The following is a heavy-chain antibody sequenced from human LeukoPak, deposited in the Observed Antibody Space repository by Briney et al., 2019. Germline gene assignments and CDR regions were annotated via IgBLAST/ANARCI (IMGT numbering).Heavy chain of an antibody. Sequence: GGSLRLSCAASGFTFSSYAMSWVRQAPGKGLEWVSVIYSGGSTYYADSVKGRFTISRDNSKNTLYLQMNSLRAEDTAVYYCARVLVGASDYWGQGTLVTVSS. CDR1: GFTFSSYA. CDR3: ARVLVGASDY. J-gene: IGHJ4*02. D-gene: IGHD1-26*01. V-gene: IGHV3-66*01. CDR2: IYSGGST.